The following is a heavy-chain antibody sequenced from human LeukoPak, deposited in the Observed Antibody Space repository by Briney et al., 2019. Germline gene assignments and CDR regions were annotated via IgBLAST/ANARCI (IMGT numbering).Heavy chain of an antibody. D-gene: IGHD4-17*01. Sequence: PGGSLRLSCAASGFTFRSYAMHWVRQAPGKGLEWVSAISGSGGSTYHADSVKGRFTISRDNSKNTLYLQMNSLRAEDTAVYYCAKDKSWTTVTTDAFDIWGQGTMVTVSS. J-gene: IGHJ3*02. CDR3: AKDKSWTTVTTDAFDI. V-gene: IGHV3-23*01. CDR2: ISGSGGST. CDR1: GFTFRSYA.